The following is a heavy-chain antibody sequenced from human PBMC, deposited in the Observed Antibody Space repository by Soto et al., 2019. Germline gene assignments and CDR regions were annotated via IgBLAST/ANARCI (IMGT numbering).Heavy chain of an antibody. CDR2: MNPNSGHT. CDR3: ARTTRSGYSGAWSPFDY. D-gene: IGHD6-19*01. CDR1: GYPFTSYD. V-gene: IGHV1-8*01. J-gene: IGHJ4*02. Sequence: QVQLVQSGAEVKKPGASVKVSCKASGYPFTSYDINWVRQATGQGLEGMGWMNPNSGHTGYAEKFLGRVTMTSNTSITTAYMELSSLRSDDTAVYYCARTTRSGYSGAWSPFDYWGQGTLVTVSS.